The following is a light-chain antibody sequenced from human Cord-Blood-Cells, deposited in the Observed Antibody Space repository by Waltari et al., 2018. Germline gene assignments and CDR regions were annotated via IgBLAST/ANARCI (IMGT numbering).Light chain of an antibody. J-gene: IGKJ4*01. CDR2: AAP. Sequence: AIRITQSPSSLSASTGDRVTITCRASQGISSYLAWYQQKPGKAPKLLIYAAPTLQSGVPSRFSGSGSGTDFTLTISCLQSEDFATYYCQQYYSYPLTFGGGTKVEIK. CDR1: QGISSY. V-gene: IGKV1-8*01. CDR3: QQYYSYPLT.